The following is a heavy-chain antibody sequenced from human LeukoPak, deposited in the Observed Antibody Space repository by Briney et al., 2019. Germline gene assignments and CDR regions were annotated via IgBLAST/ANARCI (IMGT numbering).Heavy chain of an antibody. D-gene: IGHD4-17*01. Sequence: SETLSLTCAVYGGSFSGYYWSWIRQPPGKGLEWSGEINHSGSTNYNPSLKSRVTISVDTSKNQFSLKLSSVTAADTAVYYCARESVTTPGPYYGMDAWGKGTTVTVSS. V-gene: IGHV4-34*01. CDR1: GGSFSGYY. CDR2: INHSGST. J-gene: IGHJ6*04. CDR3: ARESVTTPGPYYGMDA.